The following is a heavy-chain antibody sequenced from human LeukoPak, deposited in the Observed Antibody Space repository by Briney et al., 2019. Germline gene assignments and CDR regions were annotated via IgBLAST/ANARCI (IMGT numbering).Heavy chain of an antibody. CDR3: AREVGGSIFGVVTNWFDP. CDR1: GGSISSGSYY. D-gene: IGHD3-3*01. V-gene: IGHV4-61*02. CDR2: IYTSGST. J-gene: IGHJ5*02. Sequence: SQTLSLTCTVSGGSISSGSYYWSWIRQPAGTGLEWIGRIYTSGSTNYNPSLKSRVTISVDTSKNQFSLKLSSVTAADTAVYYCAREVGGSIFGVVTNWFDPWGQGTLVTVSS.